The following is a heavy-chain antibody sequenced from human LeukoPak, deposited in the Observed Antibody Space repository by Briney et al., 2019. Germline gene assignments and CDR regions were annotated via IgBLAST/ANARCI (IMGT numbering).Heavy chain of an antibody. V-gene: IGHV3-30-3*01. CDR2: ISYDGSNK. CDR1: GFTFSSYA. D-gene: IGHD5-12*01. CDR3: AKDLGYIHP. J-gene: IGHJ5*02. Sequence: GRSLRLSCAASGFTFSSYAMHWVRQAPGKGLEWVAVISYDGSNKYYADSVKGRFTISRDNSKNTLYLQMNSLRAEDTAVYYCAKDLGYIHPWGQGTLVTVSS.